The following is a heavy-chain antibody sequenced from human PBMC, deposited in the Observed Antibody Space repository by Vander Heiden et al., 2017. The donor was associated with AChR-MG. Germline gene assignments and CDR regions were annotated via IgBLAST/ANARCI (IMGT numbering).Heavy chain of an antibody. V-gene: IGHV1-69*06. CDR2: IMPICGTA. CDR3: ARETGYYGSGSYLYWFDP. J-gene: IGHJ5*02. D-gene: IGHD3-10*01. Sequence: QVQLVQSGAEVKKPGSSVKVSCKASGGTFSCYAISWVRQAPGQGLEWMGGIMPICGTANYAQKCQGRVTITADKSTSTAYMELSSLRSEDTAVYYCARETGYYGSGSYLYWFDPWGQGTLVTVSS. CDR1: GGTFSCYA.